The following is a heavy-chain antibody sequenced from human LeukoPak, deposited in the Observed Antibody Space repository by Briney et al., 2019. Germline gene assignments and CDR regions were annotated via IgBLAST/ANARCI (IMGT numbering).Heavy chain of an antibody. CDR3: ARDDSGSYYEPKAFDI. V-gene: IGHV1-2*02. CDR2: INPNSGGT. J-gene: IGHJ3*02. CDR1: GYTFTSYD. D-gene: IGHD1-26*01. Sequence: ASVKVSCKASGYTFTSYDLHWVRQAPGQGLEWMGWINPNSGGTNYAQKFQGRVTMTRDTSISTAYMELSRLRSDDTAVYYCARDDSGSYYEPKAFDIWGQGTMVTVSS.